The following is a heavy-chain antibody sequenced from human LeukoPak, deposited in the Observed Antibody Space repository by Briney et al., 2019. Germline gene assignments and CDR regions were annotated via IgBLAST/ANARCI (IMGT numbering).Heavy chain of an antibody. CDR3: AREPVYDYVWGSYRDY. D-gene: IGHD3-16*02. V-gene: IGHV3-53*01. CDR2: IYSGGST. CDR1: GFTVSSNY. Sequence: GGSLRLSCAASGFTVSSNYMSWVRQAPGKGLEWVSVIYSGGSTYYADSAKGRFTISRDNSKNTLYLQMNSLRAEDTAVYYCAREPVYDYVWGSYRDYWGQGTLVTVSS. J-gene: IGHJ4*02.